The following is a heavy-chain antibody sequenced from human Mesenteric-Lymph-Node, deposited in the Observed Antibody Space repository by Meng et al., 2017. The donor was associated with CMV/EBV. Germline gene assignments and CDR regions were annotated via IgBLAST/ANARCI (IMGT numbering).Heavy chain of an antibody. J-gene: IGHJ4*02. CDR2: IKQDGSEK. V-gene: IGHV3-7*01. Sequence: GGSLRLSCAASGFTFSTYSMSWVRQAAGKGLEWVANIKQDGSEKYYVDSVKGRFTVSRDNAKNSLFLQMNSLRAEDTAVYYCASTGYSSGWGRIFFDYWGQGTLVTVSS. CDR1: GFTFSTYS. D-gene: IGHD6-19*01. CDR3: ASTGYSSGWGRIFFDY.